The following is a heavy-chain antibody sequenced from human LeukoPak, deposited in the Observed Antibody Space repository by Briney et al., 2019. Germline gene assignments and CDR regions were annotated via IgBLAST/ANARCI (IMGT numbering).Heavy chain of an antibody. CDR2: ISSRSSYI. D-gene: IGHD6-13*01. CDR1: GFTFSTYT. Sequence: GGSLRLSCAASGFTFSTYTMNWVRQAPGKGLGWVSSISSRSSYIYYADSVKGRFTISRDNAKNSLYLQMNSLRAEDTAVYYCARDRVAAAGTGYMDVWGKGTTVTISS. V-gene: IGHV3-21*01. J-gene: IGHJ6*03. CDR3: ARDRVAAAGTGYMDV.